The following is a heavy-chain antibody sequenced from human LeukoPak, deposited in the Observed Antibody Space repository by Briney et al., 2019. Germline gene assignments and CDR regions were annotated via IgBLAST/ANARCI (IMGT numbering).Heavy chain of an antibody. D-gene: IGHD1/OR15-1a*01. CDR3: ARDPGRTGFDY. J-gene: IGHJ4*02. CDR2: IKQDGSGL. V-gene: IGHV3-7*03. CDR1: GFIVSTNH. Sequence: GGSLRLSCAASGFIVSTNHMSWVRQAPGKGLEWVANIKQDGSGLYYVESVKGRFTISRDNAKNSLYLRMTSLRAEDTAVYYCARDPGRTGFDYWGQGTLVTVSS.